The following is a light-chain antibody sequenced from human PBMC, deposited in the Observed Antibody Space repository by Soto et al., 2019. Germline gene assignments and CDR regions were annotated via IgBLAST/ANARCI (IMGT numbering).Light chain of an antibody. J-gene: IGKJ1*01. V-gene: IGKV2-28*01. CDR1: QSLLHSNGYNY. CDR3: MQPLQSWT. CDR2: LGS. Sequence: DIVMTQSPLSLPVTPGEPASISCRSIQSLLHSNGYNYFDWYLQQPGQSPQLLIYLGSNRASGVPDRFSGSGSGTDFTLNISRVEAEDVGVYYCMQPLQSWTFGQGAKVDIK.